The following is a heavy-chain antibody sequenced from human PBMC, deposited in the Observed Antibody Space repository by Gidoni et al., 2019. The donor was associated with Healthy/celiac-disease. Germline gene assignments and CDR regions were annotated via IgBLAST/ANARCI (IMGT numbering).Heavy chain of an antibody. J-gene: IGHJ6*02. CDR2: ISGSGGST. CDR1: GFTFSSYA. V-gene: IGHV3-23*01. D-gene: IGHD6-13*01. Sequence: EVQLLESGGGLVQPGGSLRLSCAASGFTFSSYAMCWVRQAPGKGLEWVSAISGSGGSTYYADSVKGRFTISRDNSKNTLYLQMNSRRAEDTAVYYCAKDKGIAAAGTDYYGMDVWGQGTTVTVSS. CDR3: AKDKGIAAAGTDYYGMDV.